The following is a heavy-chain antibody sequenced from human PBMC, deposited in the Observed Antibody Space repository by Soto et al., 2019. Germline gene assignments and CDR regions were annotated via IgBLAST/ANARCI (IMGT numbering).Heavy chain of an antibody. CDR3: ARAGWFGELFSAFDT. J-gene: IGHJ3*02. CDR1: GCSISSYY. Sequence: XETLSLTCTVAGCSISSYYWSWIRQPPGKGLEWIGYIYYSGSTNYNPSLKSRVTISVDTSKNQFSLKLSSVTAADTAVYYCARAGWFGELFSAFDTWGQGTMVTVSS. V-gene: IGHV4-59*01. CDR2: IYYSGST. D-gene: IGHD3-10*01.